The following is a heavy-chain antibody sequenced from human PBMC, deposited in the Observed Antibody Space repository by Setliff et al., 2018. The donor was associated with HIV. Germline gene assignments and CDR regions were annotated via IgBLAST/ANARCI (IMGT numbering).Heavy chain of an antibody. J-gene: IGHJ4*02. CDR2: ISGSGNSA. CDR3: AEVRLPY. V-gene: IGHV3-23*01. CDR1: GFTFSSYA. Sequence: GGSLRLSCTASGFTFSSYAMSWVRQAPGKGLEWVSSISGSGNSAYYADSVKGRFTISRDNSKDTLYLQMNSLRAEDTAVYYCAEVRLPYWGQGTLVTVSS. D-gene: IGHD3-10*01.